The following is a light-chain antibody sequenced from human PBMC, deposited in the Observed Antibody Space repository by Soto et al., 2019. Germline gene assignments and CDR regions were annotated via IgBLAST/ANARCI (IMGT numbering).Light chain of an antibody. J-gene: IGKJ2*01. CDR1: QSISSY. CDR3: HQRYITPVT. V-gene: IGKV1-39*01. Sequence: DIQMTQSPSSLSASVGDRVTITCRASQSISSYLNWYPQKPGKAPKLLIYAASSLQSGVPSRFSGSLSVTDVTLTISSLQPEDFATYYCHQRYITPVTFGQGTKLEIK. CDR2: AAS.